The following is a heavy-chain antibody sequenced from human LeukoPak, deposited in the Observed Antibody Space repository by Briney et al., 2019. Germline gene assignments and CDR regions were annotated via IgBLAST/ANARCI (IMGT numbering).Heavy chain of an antibody. CDR2: ISYDGSNK. Sequence: GGSLRLSCAASGFTFSSYAMHWVRQAPGKGLEWVAVISYDGSNKYYADSVKGRFTISRDNSKNTLYLQMNSLRAEDTAVYYCASGKIAAAGYWGQGTLVTVSS. V-gene: IGHV3-30-3*01. J-gene: IGHJ4*02. CDR1: GFTFSSYA. D-gene: IGHD6-13*01. CDR3: ASGKIAAAGY.